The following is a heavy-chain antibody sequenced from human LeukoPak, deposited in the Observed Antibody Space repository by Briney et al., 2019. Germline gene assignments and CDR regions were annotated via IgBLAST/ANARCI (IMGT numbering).Heavy chain of an antibody. J-gene: IGHJ4*02. CDR2: IYYSGST. Sequence: PSETLSLTCTVSGGSISSNSYYWGWIRQPPGKGLERIGSIYYSGSTYYNPSLKSRVTISVDTSKIHLSLKLSSVTAADTAVYYCARWGSYAFDFWGQGTLVTVSS. CDR3: ARWGSYAFDF. CDR1: GGSISSNSYY. D-gene: IGHD3-16*01. V-gene: IGHV4-39*02.